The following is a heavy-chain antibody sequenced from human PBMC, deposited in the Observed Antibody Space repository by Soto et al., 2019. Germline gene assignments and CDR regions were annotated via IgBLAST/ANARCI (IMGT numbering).Heavy chain of an antibody. CDR3: TTDLQAYCDGTTCYAGNYYYDDMDV. CDR2: IKSQGDGGTR. J-gene: IGHJ6*02. CDR1: GFSFKNAW. D-gene: IGHD2-2*01. Sequence: GGSLRLSCAASGFSFKNAWMSWVRQAPGKGLEWVGHIKSQGDGGTRDYAAPVKGRFTISRDDSRNTLFLQMNSLKNEDTAVYFCTTDLQAYCDGTTCYAGNYYYDDMDVWGQGTTVTVSS. V-gene: IGHV3-15*01.